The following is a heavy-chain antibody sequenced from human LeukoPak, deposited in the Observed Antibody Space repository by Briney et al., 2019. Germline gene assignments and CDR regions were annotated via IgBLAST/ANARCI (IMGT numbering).Heavy chain of an antibody. CDR1: EFTFNNYD. J-gene: IGHJ4*02. CDR3: ARGGGSGWYSFDS. D-gene: IGHD6-19*01. V-gene: IGHV3-13*04. CDR2: ISTSGDT. Sequence: GGSLRLSCAASEFTFNNYDMYWVRHATGKGLEWVASISTSGDTYYPASVKGRFIISRENAKNFLYLQMNSLRAGDTAVYYCARGGGSGWYSFDSWGRGALVTVSS.